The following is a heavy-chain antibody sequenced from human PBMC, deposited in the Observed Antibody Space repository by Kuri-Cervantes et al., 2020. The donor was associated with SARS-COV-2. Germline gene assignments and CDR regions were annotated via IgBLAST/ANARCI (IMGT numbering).Heavy chain of an antibody. CDR2: ISSSSSYI. D-gene: IGHD4-17*01. CDR3: ASFPNDYGDYGDAFDI. Sequence: GESLKISCAASGFTFSSYGMNWVRQAPGKGLEWVSYISSSSSYIYYADSVKGRFTISRDNAKNSLYLQMNSLRAEDTAVYYCASFPNDYGDYGDAFDIWGQGTMVTVSS. J-gene: IGHJ3*02. CDR1: GFTFSSYG. V-gene: IGHV3-21*05.